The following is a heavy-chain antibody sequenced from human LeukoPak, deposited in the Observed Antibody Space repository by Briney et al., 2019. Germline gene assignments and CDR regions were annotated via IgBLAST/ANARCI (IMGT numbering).Heavy chain of an antibody. Sequence: GGSLRLSCAASRFTFSTYAMSWVRQAPGKGLEWVSAISGSGSNTYYADSVKGRFTISRDNAKNTLSLQMNSLRAEDTAVYYCAKGGNCSGGSCYLGLDFWGQGTLVTVSS. V-gene: IGHV3-23*01. CDR2: ISGSGSNT. CDR3: AKGGNCSGGSCYLGLDF. D-gene: IGHD2-15*01. CDR1: RFTFSTYA. J-gene: IGHJ4*02.